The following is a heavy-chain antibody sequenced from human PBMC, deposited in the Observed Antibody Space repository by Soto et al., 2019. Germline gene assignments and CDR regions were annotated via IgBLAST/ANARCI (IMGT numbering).Heavy chain of an antibody. CDR1: RGTFISYA. J-gene: IGHJ6*04. D-gene: IGHD3-9*01. Sequence: QVQLVQSGAEVKKPGSAVKVSCKASRGTFISYAISWVRQAPGQGIEWMGGFLPTFCTANDAQKFQGRVTVTADESTSTVYMELGSLRSDDTVVYYCARDGSGYYPIFGHYYYYGRDVWGTGTTVTVAS. V-gene: IGHV1-69*01. CDR2: FLPTFCTA. CDR3: ARDGSGYYPIFGHYYYYGRDV.